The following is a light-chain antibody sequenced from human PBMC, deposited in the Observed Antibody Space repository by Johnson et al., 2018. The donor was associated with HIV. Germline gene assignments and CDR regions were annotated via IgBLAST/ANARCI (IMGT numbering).Light chain of an antibody. CDR3: GTWDSSLSAGV. V-gene: IGLV1-51*01. CDR2: DNN. CDR1: SSNIGNNY. J-gene: IGLJ1*01. Sequence: QSVLSQPPSVSAAPGQKVTISCSGSSSNIGNNYVSWYQQLPGTAPKLLIYDNNKRPSGIPDRFSGSKSGTSATLGITGLQTVDEADYYCGTWDSSLSAGVFGTGTNVTVL.